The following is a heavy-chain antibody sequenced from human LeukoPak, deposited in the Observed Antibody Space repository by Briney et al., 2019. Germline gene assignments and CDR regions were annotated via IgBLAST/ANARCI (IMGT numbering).Heavy chain of an antibody. D-gene: IGHD5-24*01. V-gene: IGHV3-30*04. CDR2: ISYDGSNK. Sequence: PGRSLRLSCAASGFTFSSYAMHWVRQAPDKGLEWVAVISYDGSNKYYADSVKGRFTISRDNSKNTLYLQMNSLRAEDTAVYYCARDGEMATMVPFDYWGQGTLVTVSS. J-gene: IGHJ4*02. CDR3: ARDGEMATMVPFDY. CDR1: GFTFSSYA.